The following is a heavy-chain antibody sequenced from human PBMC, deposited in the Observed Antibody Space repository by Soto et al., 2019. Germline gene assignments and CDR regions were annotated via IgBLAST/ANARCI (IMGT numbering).Heavy chain of an antibody. CDR3: ARVRYSDNWHGLIDY. D-gene: IGHD4-4*01. Sequence: SLWIPFTVSHGAVSSDAFYGSWIRQPPGKGLEWIGYIYHSGSTYYIPSLRSRVTISMDRTKNQFSLHLNSVTAGDTAVYFCARVRYSDNWHGLIDYWGQGTLVTVSS. J-gene: IGHJ4*02. CDR2: IYHSGST. CDR1: HGAVSSDAFY. V-gene: IGHV4-30-2*01.